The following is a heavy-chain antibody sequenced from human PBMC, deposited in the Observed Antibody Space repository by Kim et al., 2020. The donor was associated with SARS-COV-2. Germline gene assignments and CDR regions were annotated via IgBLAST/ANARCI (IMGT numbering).Heavy chain of an antibody. D-gene: IGHD6-19*01. CDR3: AHSPRAGIAVASTSYGY. Sequence: SGPTLVKPTQTLTLTCTFSGFSLSTSGVGVGWIRQPPRKALEWLAPNYWDDNKRNSPSLKSRLTITKDTSKNQVVLTMTNMDPVDTATYYCAHSPRAGIAVASTSYGYWGQGTLVTVSS. V-gene: IGHV2-5*02. J-gene: IGHJ4*02. CDR2: NYWDDNK. CDR1: GFSLSTSGVG.